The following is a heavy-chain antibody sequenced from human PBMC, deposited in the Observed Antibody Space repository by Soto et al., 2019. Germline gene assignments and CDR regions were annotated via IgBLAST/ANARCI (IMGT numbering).Heavy chain of an antibody. V-gene: IGHV3-30*18. CDR1: GFTFSSYG. CDR2: ISYDGSNK. Sequence: PGGSLRLSCAASGFTFSSYGMHWVRQAPGKGLEWVAVISYDGSNKYYADSVKGRFTISRDNSKNTLYLQMNSLRAEDTAVYYCAKAVYDFWSGPPLLFDYWAQEPLVTVPP. D-gene: IGHD3-3*01. CDR3: AKAVYDFWSGPPLLFDY. J-gene: IGHJ4*02.